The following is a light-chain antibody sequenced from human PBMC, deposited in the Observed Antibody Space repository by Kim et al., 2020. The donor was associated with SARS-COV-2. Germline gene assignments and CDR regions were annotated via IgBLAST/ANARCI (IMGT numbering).Light chain of an antibody. Sequence: GQLTTISCSGTSSDVGSYNLVSWYQQHRGKAPKLMIYEGSKRPAGVSNRFSGSKAGNTASLTIAGLQAEDEADYYCCSYAGSSAWVFGGGTQLTVL. CDR3: CSYAGSSAWV. J-gene: IGLJ3*02. CDR1: SSDVGSYNL. CDR2: EGS. V-gene: IGLV2-23*01.